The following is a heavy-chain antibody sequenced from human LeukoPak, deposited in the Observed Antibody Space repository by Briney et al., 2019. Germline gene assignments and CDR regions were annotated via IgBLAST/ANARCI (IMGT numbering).Heavy chain of an antibody. CDR2: IYPGDSDT. D-gene: IGHD2-21*02. J-gene: IGHJ6*03. CDR1: GYSFTSYW. Sequence: GESLKISCKGSGYSFTSYWIGWARQMPGKGLEWMGIIYPGDSDTRYSPSFQGQVTISADKSISTAYLQWSSLKASDTAMYYCARRGDSPSEYMDVWGKGTTVTVSS. CDR3: ARRGDSPSEYMDV. V-gene: IGHV5-51*01.